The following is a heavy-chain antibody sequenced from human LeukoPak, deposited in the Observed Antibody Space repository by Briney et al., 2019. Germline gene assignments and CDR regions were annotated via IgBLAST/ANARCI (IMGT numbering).Heavy chain of an antibody. J-gene: IGHJ4*02. D-gene: IGHD3-9*01. Sequence: SVKVSCKASGYTFTCYYMHWVRQAPGQGLEWMGGIIPIFGTANYAQKFQGRVTITADESTSTAYMELSSLRSEDTAVYYCAGKTSHYDILTGYQGLDYWGQGTLVTVSS. CDR2: IIPIFGTA. V-gene: IGHV1-69*13. CDR3: AGKTSHYDILTGYQGLDY. CDR1: GYTFTCYY.